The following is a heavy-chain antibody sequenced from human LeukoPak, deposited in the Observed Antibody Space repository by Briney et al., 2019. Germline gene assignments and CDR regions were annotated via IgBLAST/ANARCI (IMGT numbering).Heavy chain of an antibody. V-gene: IGHV3-48*03. CDR1: GFTFSSYE. CDR2: ISSSGSTI. Sequence: GGSLRLSCAASGFTFSSYEMNWVRQAPGKGLEWVSYISSSGSTIYYADSVKGRFTISRDNAKNSLYLQMNSLRAEDTAVYYCARGQWGSSWLGLNFDYWGQGTLVTVSS. CDR3: ARGQWGSSWLGLNFDY. D-gene: IGHD6-13*01. J-gene: IGHJ4*02.